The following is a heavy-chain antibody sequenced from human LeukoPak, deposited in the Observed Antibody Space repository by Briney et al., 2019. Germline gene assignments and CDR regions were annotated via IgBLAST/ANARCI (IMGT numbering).Heavy chain of an antibody. CDR3: ARVSSSSFHFDY. Sequence: GGSLRLSCAASGFTFSSYGMHWVRQAPGKGLEWVAVIWYDGSNKYYADSVKGRFTFSRDNSKNTLCLQMNSLRAEDTAVYYCARVSSSSFHFDYWGQGTLVTVSS. V-gene: IGHV3-33*01. J-gene: IGHJ4*02. CDR1: GFTFSSYG. D-gene: IGHD6-13*01. CDR2: IWYDGSNK.